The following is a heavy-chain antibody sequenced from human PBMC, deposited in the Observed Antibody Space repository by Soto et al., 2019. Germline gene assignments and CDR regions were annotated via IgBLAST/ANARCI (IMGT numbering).Heavy chain of an antibody. Sequence: GGSLRLSCAASGFTFDDYAMHWVRQAPGKGLEWVSGISWNSGSIGYADSVKGRFTISRDNAKISLYLQMNSLRAEDTALYYCAKDASSGSSPPTYYYYMDVWGKGTTVTVSS. V-gene: IGHV3-9*01. CDR3: AKDASSGSSPPTYYYYMDV. J-gene: IGHJ6*03. D-gene: IGHD3-10*01. CDR2: ISWNSGSI. CDR1: GFTFDDYA.